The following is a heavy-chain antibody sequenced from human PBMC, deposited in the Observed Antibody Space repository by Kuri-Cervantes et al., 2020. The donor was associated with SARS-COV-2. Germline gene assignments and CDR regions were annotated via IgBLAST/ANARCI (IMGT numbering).Heavy chain of an antibody. CDR3: AKDRGGLIVLMGD. CDR1: GFTFSSYA. D-gene: IGHD2-8*01. V-gene: IGHV3-23*01. Sequence: GGSLRLSCAASGFTFSSYAMSWVRQAPGKGLEWVSAISGSGGNTYYADSVKGRFTISRDNSKNTLYLQMNSLRAEDTAVYYCAKDRGGLIVLMGDWGQGTLVTVSS. CDR2: ISGSGGNT. J-gene: IGHJ4*02.